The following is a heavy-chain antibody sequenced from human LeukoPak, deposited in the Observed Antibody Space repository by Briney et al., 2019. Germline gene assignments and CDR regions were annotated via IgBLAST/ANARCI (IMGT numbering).Heavy chain of an antibody. Sequence: GGSLRLSCVGSGFTFRDYWMSWVRQAPGKGLEGVANIKQDGSEKDYVDALKGRFTISRDNAKNSLYLQMNSLRAEDTAVYYCARWLESTRNFDWWGQGTLVTVSS. CDR2: IKQDGSEK. CDR1: GFTFRDYW. D-gene: IGHD5-24*01. J-gene: IGHJ4*02. CDR3: ARWLESTRNFDW. V-gene: IGHV3-7*01.